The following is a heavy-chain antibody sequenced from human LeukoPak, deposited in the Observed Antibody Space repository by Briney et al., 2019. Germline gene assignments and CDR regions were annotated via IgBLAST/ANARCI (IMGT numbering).Heavy chain of an antibody. CDR1: GFTFSNYW. CDR3: ARDYTGYFP. J-gene: IGHJ5*02. Sequence: GGSLRLSCAASGFTFSNYWMNWVRQAPGKGLEWVANIKQDGSEKYYVDSVKGRFTISRDNAKNSLYLQMNSLRAEDTAVYYCARDYTGYFPWGQGTLVIVSS. V-gene: IGHV3-7*03. CDR2: IKQDGSEK. D-gene: IGHD3-9*01.